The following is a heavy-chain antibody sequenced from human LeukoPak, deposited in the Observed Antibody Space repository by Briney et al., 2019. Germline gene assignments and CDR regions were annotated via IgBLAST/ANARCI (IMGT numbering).Heavy chain of an antibody. D-gene: IGHD2-15*01. Sequence: GGSLRLSCAASGFTFSSYAMHWVRQAPGKGLEWVAVISYDGSNKYYADSVKGRFTISRDNSKNTLYLQMNSLRAEDTAVYYCARGRQDIVVVVAATQDGWFDPWGQGTLVTVSS. CDR1: GFTFSSYA. CDR2: ISYDGSNK. CDR3: ARGRQDIVVVVAATQDGWFDP. J-gene: IGHJ5*02. V-gene: IGHV3-30-3*01.